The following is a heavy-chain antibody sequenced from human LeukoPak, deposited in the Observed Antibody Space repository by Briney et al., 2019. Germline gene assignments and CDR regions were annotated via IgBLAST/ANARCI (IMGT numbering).Heavy chain of an antibody. Sequence: GGSLRLSCIVSSFTFKTFAMSWVRQAPGKGLEWVAGISGSGDTTYYAESVKGRFTISRDNSKNMLYLQMRSLRAEDTAIYYCAKEYSSSFWGQGTLVTVSS. V-gene: IGHV3-23*01. CDR2: ISGSGDTT. CDR3: AKEYSSSF. D-gene: IGHD6-19*01. J-gene: IGHJ4*02. CDR1: SFTFKTFA.